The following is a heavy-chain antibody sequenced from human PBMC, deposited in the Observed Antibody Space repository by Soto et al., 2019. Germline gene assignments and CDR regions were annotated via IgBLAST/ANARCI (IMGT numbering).Heavy chain of an antibody. CDR2: IYYSGST. J-gene: IGHJ4*02. CDR3: ARDASGYSYGPKYYFDY. V-gene: IGHV4-31*03. Sequence: PSETLSLTCTVSGGSISSGGYYWSWIRQHPGKGLEWIGYIYYSGSTYYNPSLKSRVTISVDTSKNQFSLKLSSVTAADTAVYYCARDASGYSYGPKYYFDYWGQGTLVTVSS. CDR1: GGSISSGGYY. D-gene: IGHD5-18*01.